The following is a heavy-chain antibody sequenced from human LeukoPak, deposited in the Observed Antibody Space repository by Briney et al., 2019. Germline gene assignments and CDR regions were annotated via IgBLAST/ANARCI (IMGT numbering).Heavy chain of an antibody. CDR3: ARDLGSIATAGMETFDI. CDR1: GFTFSSYS. Sequence: PGGSLRLSCAASGFTFSSYSINWVRQAPGKGLEWVSSISSGSSYISYADSVKGRFTIPRDNAKKSLYLQMNSLRAEDTAVYYCARDLGSIATAGMETFDIWGQGTMVTVSS. D-gene: IGHD6-13*01. CDR2: ISSGSSYI. J-gene: IGHJ3*02. V-gene: IGHV3-21*01.